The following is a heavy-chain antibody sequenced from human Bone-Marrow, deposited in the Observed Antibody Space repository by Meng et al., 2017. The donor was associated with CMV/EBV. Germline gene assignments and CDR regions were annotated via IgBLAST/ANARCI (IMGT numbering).Heavy chain of an antibody. D-gene: IGHD3-3*01. J-gene: IGHJ6*02. CDR3: ARGPITILYGMDV. CDR2: INHSGST. V-gene: IGHV4-34*01. Sequence: SETLSLTCAVYGGSFSGYYWSWIRQPPGKGLEWIGEINHSGSTNYNPSLKSRVTISVDTSKNQFSLKLSSVTAADTAVYYCARGPITILYGMDVWGQGTKVTVSS. CDR1: GGSFSGYY.